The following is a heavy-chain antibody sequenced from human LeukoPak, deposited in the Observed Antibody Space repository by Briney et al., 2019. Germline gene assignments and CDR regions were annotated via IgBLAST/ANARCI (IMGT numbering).Heavy chain of an antibody. CDR1: GYSISSGYY. Sequence: PSETLSLTCTVSGYSISSGYYWGWIRQPPGKGLEWIGSIYHSGSTYYNPSLKSRVTISVDTSKNQFSLKLSSVTAADTAVYYCAREGDGYTGYWGQGTLVTVSS. CDR2: IYHSGST. D-gene: IGHD5-24*01. J-gene: IGHJ4*02. CDR3: AREGDGYTGY. V-gene: IGHV4-38-2*02.